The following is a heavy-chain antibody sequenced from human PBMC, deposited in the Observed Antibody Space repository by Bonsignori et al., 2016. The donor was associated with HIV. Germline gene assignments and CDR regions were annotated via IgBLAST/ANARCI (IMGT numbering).Heavy chain of an antibody. D-gene: IGHD3-22*01. CDR2: IKQDGSEK. Sequence: WIRQPPGKGLEWVANIKQDGSEKYYVDSVKGRFTISRDNAKNSLYLQMNSLRAEDTAVYYCARDGGVVVIPDAFDIWGQGTMVTVSS. CDR3: ARDGGVVVIPDAFDI. J-gene: IGHJ3*02. V-gene: IGHV3-7*01.